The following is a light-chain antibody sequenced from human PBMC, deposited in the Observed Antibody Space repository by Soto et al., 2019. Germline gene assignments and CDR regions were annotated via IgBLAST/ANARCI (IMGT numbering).Light chain of an antibody. CDR2: YDS. Sequence: SYELTQPPSVSVAPGKTARITCGGNNIGSKSVHWYQQKPGQAPVLVIYYDSDRPSGIPERFSSSNSGNTATLTISRVEAGDEADYYCQVWDSSSDHPYVVFGGGTKLTVL. CDR3: QVWDSSSDHPYVV. V-gene: IGLV3-21*04. J-gene: IGLJ2*01. CDR1: NIGSKS.